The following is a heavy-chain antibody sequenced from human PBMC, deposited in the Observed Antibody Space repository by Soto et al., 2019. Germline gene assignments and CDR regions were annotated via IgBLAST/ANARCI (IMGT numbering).Heavy chain of an antibody. Sequence: QTLSLTCAISGDSVSSNTAAWNWIRQSPSRGLEWLGRTYYRSKWYNDYAVSVKSRITINPDTSKNQFSLQLNSVTPEDTAVYYCARDKWDSSGWYDAMTGFDYWGQGTLVTVYS. CDR1: GDSVSSNTAA. CDR2: TYYRSKWYN. V-gene: IGHV6-1*01. CDR3: ARDKWDSSGWYDAMTGFDY. J-gene: IGHJ4*02. D-gene: IGHD6-19*01.